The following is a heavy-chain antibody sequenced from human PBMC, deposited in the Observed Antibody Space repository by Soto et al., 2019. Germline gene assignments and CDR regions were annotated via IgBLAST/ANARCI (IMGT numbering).Heavy chain of an antibody. D-gene: IGHD2-21*01. CDR3: ASPIRY. V-gene: IGHV4-34*01. J-gene: IGHJ4*02. Sequence: QVQLQQWGAGLLKPSETLSLTCAVYGGSFSGYYWSWIRQPPGKGLEWIGEINHSGSTNYKPSLTSRVTVSVDTSKNHFSLTLSSVTAADTAVYYCASPIRYWGQGTLVTVSS. CDR1: GGSFSGYY. CDR2: INHSGST.